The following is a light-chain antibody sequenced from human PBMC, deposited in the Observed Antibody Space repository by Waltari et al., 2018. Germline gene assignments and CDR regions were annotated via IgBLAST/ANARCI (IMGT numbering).Light chain of an antibody. CDR1: QSISND. CDR3: QQRSEWPLT. CDR2: AAS. Sequence: ELVMTQSPATLSLSPGARATLSCRASQSISNDLGWYQQKLGQAPRLLVYAASKRAAGIPARFSGSGFATDFTLTISSLEPEDFAVYYCQQRSEWPLTFGGGTKVEMK. V-gene: IGKV3-11*01. J-gene: IGKJ4*01.